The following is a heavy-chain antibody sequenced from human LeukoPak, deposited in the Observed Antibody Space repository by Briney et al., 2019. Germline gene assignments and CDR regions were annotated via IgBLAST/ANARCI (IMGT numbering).Heavy chain of an antibody. CDR3: ARGADDYGDYVAHFDY. CDR1: GGSISSGGYY. Sequence: SETLSLTCTVSGGSISSGGYYWRWIRQHPGKGLEWIGYIYYSGSTYYNPSLKSRVTISVDTSKNQFSLKLSSVTAADTAVYYCARGADDYGDYVAHFDYWGQGTLVTVSS. J-gene: IGHJ4*02. CDR2: IYYSGST. D-gene: IGHD4-17*01. V-gene: IGHV4-31*03.